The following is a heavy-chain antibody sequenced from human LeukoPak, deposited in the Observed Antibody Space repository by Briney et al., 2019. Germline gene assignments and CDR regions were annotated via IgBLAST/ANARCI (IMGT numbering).Heavy chain of an antibody. D-gene: IGHD5-12*01. CDR1: GYTFTSYG. Sequence: GASVKVSCKASGYTFTSYGISWVRQAPGQGLEWMGGIIPIFGTANYAQKFQGRVTITADESTSTAYMELSSLRSEDTAVYYCARVQSGYDYFDYWGQGTLVTVSS. CDR3: ARVQSGYDYFDY. J-gene: IGHJ4*02. V-gene: IGHV1-69*13. CDR2: IIPIFGTA.